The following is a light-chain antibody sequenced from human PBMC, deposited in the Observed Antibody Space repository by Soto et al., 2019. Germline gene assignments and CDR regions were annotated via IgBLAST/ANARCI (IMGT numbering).Light chain of an antibody. CDR1: QSVGSY. CDR2: GAS. Sequence: EIVMTQSPATLSVSPGERATLSCRASQSVGSYLAWYQQKPGQAPRLLIYGASTKATDIPARFSGSGSGTEFTLTISSLQSEDFAVYSCQQYNHWPSFTFGQGTRLEFK. V-gene: IGKV3-15*01. CDR3: QQYNHWPSFT. J-gene: IGKJ5*01.